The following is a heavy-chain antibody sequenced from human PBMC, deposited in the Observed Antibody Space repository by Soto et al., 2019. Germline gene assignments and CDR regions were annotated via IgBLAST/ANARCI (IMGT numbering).Heavy chain of an antibody. CDR3: ARDLDYFDGHAYYHDAFDL. CDR1: GFTFSSYW. J-gene: IGHJ3*01. V-gene: IGHV3-7*04. CDR2: IKQDGGEK. D-gene: IGHD3-22*01. Sequence: EVQLVESGGGLVQPGGSLRLSCAASGFTFSSYWMSWVRQAPGKGLEWVANIKQDGGEKDYVDSVKGRFTISRDNAKNSLYLQMNSLRAEDTAVYYCARDLDYFDGHAYYHDAFDLWGQGTMVTVSS.